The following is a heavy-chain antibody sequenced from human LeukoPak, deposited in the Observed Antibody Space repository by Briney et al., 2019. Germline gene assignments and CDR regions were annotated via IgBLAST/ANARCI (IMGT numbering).Heavy chain of an antibody. CDR2: IYYNGNT. D-gene: IGHD1-26*01. CDR1: DGSINSYY. V-gene: IGHV4-59*01. CDR3: ARGRSNYYGMDV. Sequence: PSETLSLTCSVSDGSINSYYWNWIRRPPGKGLEWIGYIYYNGNTNYSPSLKSRVTMSVDTSKNLFSLKVSSVTAADTAVYYCARGRSNYYGMDVWGQGTPVTVSS. J-gene: IGHJ6*02.